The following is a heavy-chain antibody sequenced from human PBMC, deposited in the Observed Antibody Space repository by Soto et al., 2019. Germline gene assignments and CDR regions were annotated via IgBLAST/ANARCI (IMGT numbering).Heavy chain of an antibody. CDR1: GYTFTSCS. J-gene: IGHJ4*02. CDR3: ARDVGYGLIDY. CDR2: ISAYNGNT. D-gene: IGHD5-18*01. V-gene: IGHV1-18*01. Sequence: QVQLVQSGAEVKKPGASVKVAFKAYGYTFTSCSISWVRQAPGQGLEWMGWISAYNGNTYHARKLQGRVTMTTDTSTSTAYMKLRSLRSDDTAVSYCARDVGYGLIDYWGQGTLVTVSS.